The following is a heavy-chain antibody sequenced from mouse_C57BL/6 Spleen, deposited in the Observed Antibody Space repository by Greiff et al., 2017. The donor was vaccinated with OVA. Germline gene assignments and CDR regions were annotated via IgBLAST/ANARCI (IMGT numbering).Heavy chain of an antibody. J-gene: IGHJ1*03. V-gene: IGHV5-12*01. CDR1: GFTFSDYY. D-gene: IGHD2-5*01. CDR2: ISNGGGST. CDR3: ERRGECYSNFWYFDV. Sequence: DVHLVESGGGLVQPGGSLKLSCAASGFTFSDYYMYWVRQTPEKRLEWVAYISNGGGSTYYPDTVKGRFTISRDTAKNTLYLQMSRLKSEDTAMYYCERRGECYSNFWYFDVWGTGTTVTVSS.